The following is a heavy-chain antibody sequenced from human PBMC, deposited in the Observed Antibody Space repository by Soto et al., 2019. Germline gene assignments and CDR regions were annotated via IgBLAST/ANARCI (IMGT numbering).Heavy chain of an antibody. Sequence: QVQLVQSGAEVKKPGASVKVSCKASGYTFTSYGISWVRQAPGQGLEWMGWISAYNGNINYAQKLQSTVTTTTDTSTGTAYMKLRSLGSDDTAVYCCARDLHGDPYYWGPGTLVTVSS. CDR3: ARDLHGDPYY. J-gene: IGHJ4*02. V-gene: IGHV1-18*01. CDR2: ISAYNGNI. CDR1: GYTFTSYG. D-gene: IGHD4-17*01.